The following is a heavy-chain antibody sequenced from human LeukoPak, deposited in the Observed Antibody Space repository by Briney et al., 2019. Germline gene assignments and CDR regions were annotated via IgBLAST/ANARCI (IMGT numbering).Heavy chain of an antibody. CDR1: GFTFSGYA. CDR2: VSGSGGGT. V-gene: IGHV3-23*01. CDR3: AKSRANSNSNWHFDL. J-gene: IGHJ2*01. Sequence: PGGSLRLSCATSGFTFSGYAMSWVRQAPGKGLDWVSLVSGSGGGTYYAHSVRGRFTISRDNSKNTLYLQMNSLRAEDTAVYYCAKSRANSNSNWHFDLWGRGTLVTVSS. D-gene: IGHD2-8*01.